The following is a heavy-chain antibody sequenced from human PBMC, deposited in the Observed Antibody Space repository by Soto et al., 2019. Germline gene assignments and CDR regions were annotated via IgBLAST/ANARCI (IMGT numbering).Heavy chain of an antibody. CDR3: VREDGKVGTNSAFDY. CDR2: INGRGNYI. J-gene: IGHJ4*02. V-gene: IGHV3-21*01. CDR1: GFRFDEYN. Sequence: GGSLRLSCAASGFRFDEYNIHWVRQAPGKGLEWVSSINGRGNYIYYAESVKGRFTISRDNAKNSLYLQMDRLRAEDTALYYCVREDGKVGTNSAFDYWGLGALVTVSS. D-gene: IGHD1-26*01.